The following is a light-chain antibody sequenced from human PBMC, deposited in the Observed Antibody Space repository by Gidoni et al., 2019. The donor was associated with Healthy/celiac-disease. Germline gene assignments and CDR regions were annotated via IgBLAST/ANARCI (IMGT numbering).Light chain of an antibody. Sequence: DIQMTQSPSSLSASVGDRVTITCRASQSISSYLNWYQQKPGKAPKLLIYAASSLQSGVPSRFSGSGSGTDVTLTISSLQPEDFATYYCQQSYSTPFTFXPXTKVDI. CDR1: QSISSY. J-gene: IGKJ3*01. CDR2: AAS. CDR3: QQSYSTPFT. V-gene: IGKV1-39*01.